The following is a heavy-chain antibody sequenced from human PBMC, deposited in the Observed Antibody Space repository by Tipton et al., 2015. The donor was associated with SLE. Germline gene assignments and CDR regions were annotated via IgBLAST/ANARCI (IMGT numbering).Heavy chain of an antibody. Sequence: QSGAEVKEPGESLKISCKGSGYSFTSHWIGWVRQMPGKGLEWMGIIYPGDSDTKISPSFQGQVTISVDKSISTAYLQWSCLKASDTAMYYCARSRDDFWSGYDTFNIWGQGPMVTVSS. D-gene: IGHD3-3*01. CDR1: GYSFTSHW. CDR2: IYPGDSDT. V-gene: IGHV5-51*03. CDR3: ARSRDDFWSGYDTFNI. J-gene: IGHJ3*02.